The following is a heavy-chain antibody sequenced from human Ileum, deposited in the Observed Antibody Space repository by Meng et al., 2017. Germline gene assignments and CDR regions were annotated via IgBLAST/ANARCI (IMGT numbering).Heavy chain of an antibody. J-gene: IGHJ4*02. Sequence: QVPLQVSGPGLVEPSGTLSLTCTVSGGSISSSFYWSGVRQSPGKGLEWIGQIYLAGSPNYNPSLESRVTISVDKSKNQFSLRLTSVTAADTAIFYCVRHGGKYFDSWGQGTLVTVSS. V-gene: IGHV4-4*02. CDR1: GGSISSSFY. D-gene: IGHD2-15*01. CDR2: IYLAGSP. CDR3: VRHGGKYFDS.